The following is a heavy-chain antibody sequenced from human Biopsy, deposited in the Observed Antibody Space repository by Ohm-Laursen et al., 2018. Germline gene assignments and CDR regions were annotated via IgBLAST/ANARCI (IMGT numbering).Heavy chain of an antibody. D-gene: IGHD2-8*01. Sequence: ASVKVSCKASSYTFTDYNIHWMRQAPGQGLEWLGYINCKTGATNYAQKFQGTVTMTRDASISTAYLALGSLRSADTAIYYCARDPLNGHKHFDYWGQGSLVTVPS. CDR3: ARDPLNGHKHFDY. V-gene: IGHV1-2*02. J-gene: IGHJ4*02. CDR1: SYTFTDYN. CDR2: INCKTGAT.